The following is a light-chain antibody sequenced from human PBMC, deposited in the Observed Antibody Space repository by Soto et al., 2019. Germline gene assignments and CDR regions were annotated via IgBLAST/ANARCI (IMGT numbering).Light chain of an antibody. CDR2: LGS. J-gene: IGKJ4*01. Sequence: EIVMTQSPLSLPVTPGEPASISCRSSQSLLHSSGSNFLDWYLQKPGQSPQLLIYLGSNRASGGPGRFSGSGSGTDFTLKISRVEAEDVGVYYCMQVLQAPLSFGGGTRVEIK. CDR1: QSLLHSSGSNF. CDR3: MQVLQAPLS. V-gene: IGKV2-28*01.